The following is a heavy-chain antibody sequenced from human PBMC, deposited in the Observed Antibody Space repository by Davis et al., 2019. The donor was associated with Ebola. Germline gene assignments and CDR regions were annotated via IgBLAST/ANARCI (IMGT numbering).Heavy chain of an antibody. CDR2: IYYSGST. D-gene: IGHD6-13*01. CDR1: GGSISSGGYY. J-gene: IGHJ4*02. Sequence: PSETLSLTCTVSGGSISSGGYYWSWIRQHPGKGLEWIGYIYYSGSTYYNPSLKSRVTISVDTSKNQFSLKLSSVTAADTAVYYCARACIAAAGTSSWYYFDYWGQGTLVTVSS. V-gene: IGHV4-31*03. CDR3: ARACIAAAGTSSWYYFDY.